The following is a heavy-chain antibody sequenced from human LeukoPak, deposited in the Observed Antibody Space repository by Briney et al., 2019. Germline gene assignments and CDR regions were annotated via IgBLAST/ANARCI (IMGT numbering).Heavy chain of an antibody. CDR3: ARSQPITIPSYFDY. V-gene: IGHV3-53*01. CDR1: GFTVSSNY. D-gene: IGHD3-3*01. J-gene: IGHJ4*02. CDR2: IYSGGST. Sequence: GGSLRLSCAASGFTVSSNYMSWVRQAPGKGLVWVSVIYSGGSTYYADSVKGRFTISRDNSENTLYLQMNSLRAEDTAVYYCARSQPITIPSYFDYWGQGTLVTVSS.